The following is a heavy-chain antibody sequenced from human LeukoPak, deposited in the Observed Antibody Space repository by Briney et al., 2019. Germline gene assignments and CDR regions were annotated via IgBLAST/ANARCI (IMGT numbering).Heavy chain of an antibody. CDR1: GFTFSSYA. CDR2: ISYDGSNK. J-gene: IGHJ4*02. CDR3: ARDANICSSRSRIDY. Sequence: GGSLRLSCAASGFTFSSYAMHWVRQAPGKGLEWVAVISYDGSNKYYADSVKGRFTISRDNSKNTLYLQMNSQTAEGTAVYYCARDANICSSRSRIDYRGQGTVVTDPS. V-gene: IGHV3-30*04. D-gene: IGHD1-26*01.